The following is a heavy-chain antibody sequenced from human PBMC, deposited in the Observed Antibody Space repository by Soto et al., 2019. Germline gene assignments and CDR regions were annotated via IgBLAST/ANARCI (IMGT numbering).Heavy chain of an antibody. CDR3: ARGAIEVTYYDFLSGYPRDYLDY. CDR1: GYTFTSYY. J-gene: IGHJ4*02. Sequence: QVQLVQSGAEVKKPGASVRVSCKASGYTFTSYYMHWVRQAPGQGLEWMGIINPGGGSTSYAQKFQARVTMTRDTSTSTVYMEVSSLTSKDTAVYYCARGAIEVTYYDFLSGYPRDYLDYWGQGTLVTVSS. CDR2: INPGGGST. V-gene: IGHV1-46*01. D-gene: IGHD3-3*01.